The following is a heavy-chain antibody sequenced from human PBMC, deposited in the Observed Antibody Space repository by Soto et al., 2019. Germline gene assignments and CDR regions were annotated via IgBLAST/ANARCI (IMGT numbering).Heavy chain of an antibody. CDR2: ISPIFGTA. CDR3: ASGVQTYYDYVWGILRY. V-gene: IGHV1-69*01. J-gene: IGHJ4*02. D-gene: IGHD3-16*01. CDR1: GGTFSSYA. Sequence: QVQLVQSGAEVKKPGSSVKVSCKASGGTFSSYAISWVRQAPGQGLEWMGGISPIFGTANYAQKFQGRVTITADESTSTAYMELSSLRSEDTAVYYCASGVQTYYDYVWGILRYWGQGTLVTVSS.